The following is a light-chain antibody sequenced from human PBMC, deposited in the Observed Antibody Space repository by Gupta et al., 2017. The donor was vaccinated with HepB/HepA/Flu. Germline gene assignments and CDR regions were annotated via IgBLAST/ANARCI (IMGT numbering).Light chain of an antibody. J-gene: IGKJ2*01. CDR3: RHRSNWPQT. CDR1: QSVRSY. Sequence: IVLTQSPATLSSSPGDRATLSCRASQSVRSYLAWYQQKPGQPPRLLIYDASNRATGIPARFSGSGSGTDFALTISSLEPEDFAVYYCRHRSNWPQTFGQGTKVEIK. CDR2: DAS. V-gene: IGKV3-11*01.